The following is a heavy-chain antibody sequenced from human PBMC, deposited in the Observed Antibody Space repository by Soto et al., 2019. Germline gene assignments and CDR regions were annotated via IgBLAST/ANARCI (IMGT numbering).Heavy chain of an antibody. J-gene: IGHJ4*02. CDR1: GSSISRGAYF. Sequence: QVHLQESGPGQVRPSQTLSLSCSVSGSSISRGAYFWTWIRQFPGKGLEWIAYISYTGATYYNPSLKSRVTILADTSKNQFSLKLNSVTSADTAVYYCARGGPVSVSPAWQLLGYFDYWGQGTLVTVSS. CDR2: ISYTGAT. V-gene: IGHV4-31*03. CDR3: ARGGPVSVSPAWQLLGYFDY. D-gene: IGHD2-15*01.